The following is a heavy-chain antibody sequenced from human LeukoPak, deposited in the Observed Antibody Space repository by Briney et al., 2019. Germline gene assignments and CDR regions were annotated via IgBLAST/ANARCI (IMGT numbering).Heavy chain of an antibody. Sequence: GGSLRLSCAASGFTFSSYGMHWVRQAPGKGLEWVAVIWYDGSNKYYADSVKGRFTISRDNSKNTLYLQMSSLRAEDTAVYYCAKDFSGYYYGFDYWGQGTLVTVSS. CDR2: IWYDGSNK. D-gene: IGHD3-22*01. V-gene: IGHV3-33*06. CDR1: GFTFSSYG. CDR3: AKDFSGYYYGFDY. J-gene: IGHJ4*02.